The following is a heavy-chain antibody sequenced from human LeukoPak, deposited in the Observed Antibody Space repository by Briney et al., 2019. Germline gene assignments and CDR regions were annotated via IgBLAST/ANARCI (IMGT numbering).Heavy chain of an antibody. J-gene: IGHJ4*02. CDR3: ARDAPLWFGDRD. CDR2: ISPSSTYI. V-gene: IGHV3-21*01. Sequence: EPGGSLRLSCAASGFTFSSYSMNWVRQAPGKGLEWVSYISPSSTYIYYADSVKGRFTISRDNAKNSLYLQMNSLRAEDTAVYYCARDAPLWFGDRDWGQGTLVTVSS. CDR1: GFTFSSYS. D-gene: IGHD3-10*01.